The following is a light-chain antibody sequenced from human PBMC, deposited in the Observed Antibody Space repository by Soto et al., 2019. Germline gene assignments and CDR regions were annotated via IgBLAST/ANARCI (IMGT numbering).Light chain of an antibody. CDR2: VVT. CDR1: SSDFDDYKY. CDR3: SSYTSSSTLV. V-gene: IGLV2-14*03. Sequence: QSALTQPASVSGSPGQSITISCTGTSSDFDDYKYVSWYQQHPGKAPKLMIYVVTNRPSGVSNRFSGSKSGNTASLTISGLQAEDEADYYCSSYTSSSTLVFGGGTKVTVL. J-gene: IGLJ2*01.